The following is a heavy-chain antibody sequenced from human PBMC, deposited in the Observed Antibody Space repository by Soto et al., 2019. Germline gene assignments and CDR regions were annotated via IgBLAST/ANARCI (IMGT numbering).Heavy chain of an antibody. CDR3: ARVKGMASPIHFDY. CDR2: IYYSGST. V-gene: IGHV4-61*01. J-gene: IGHJ4*02. CDR1: GGSVSSGNYY. Sequence: PSETLSLTCTVSGGSVSSGNYYWSWIRQPPGKGLEWIGSIYYSGSTNYNPSLKSRVTISVDTSKNLFSLNLTSVTAADTALYFCARVKGMASPIHFDYWGQGILVTVSS.